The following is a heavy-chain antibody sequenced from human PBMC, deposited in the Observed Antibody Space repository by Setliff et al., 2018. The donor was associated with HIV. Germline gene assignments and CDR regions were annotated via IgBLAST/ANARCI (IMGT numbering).Heavy chain of an antibody. V-gene: IGHV3-23*01. Sequence: GGSLRLSCEASGFSFDDYSMNWVRQAPGKGLEWVSAISSGGEIMFYADSVKGRFTISRDNSKNTLYLQMNSLRAQDTAIYYCAKDPRGSMVRGLINYFDPWGQGTLVTVSS. D-gene: IGHD3-10*01. CDR3: AKDPRGSMVRGLINYFDP. CDR1: GFSFDDYS. J-gene: IGHJ5*02. CDR2: ISSGGEIM.